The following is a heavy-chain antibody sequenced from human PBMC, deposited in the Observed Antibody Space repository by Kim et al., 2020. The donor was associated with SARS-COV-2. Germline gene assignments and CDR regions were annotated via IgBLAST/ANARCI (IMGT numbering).Heavy chain of an antibody. CDR2: INHSGST. J-gene: IGHJ6*02. CDR3: ARCPEGHGGMDV. Sequence: SETLSLTCAVYGGSFSGYYWSWIRQPPGKGLEWIGEINHSGSTNYNPSLKSRVTISVDTSKNQFSLKLSSVTAADTAVYYCARCPEGHGGMDVWGQGTTVTVSS. CDR1: GGSFSGYY. V-gene: IGHV4-34*01.